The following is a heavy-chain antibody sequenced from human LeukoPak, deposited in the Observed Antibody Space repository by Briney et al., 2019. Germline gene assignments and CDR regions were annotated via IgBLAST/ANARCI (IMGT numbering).Heavy chain of an antibody. D-gene: IGHD1-26*01. V-gene: IGHV4-61*02. CDR3: ALSHGGGGSYQRD. Sequence: PSETLSLTCTVSGGSISSGSYYWSWIRQPAGKGLEWIGRIYTSGSTNYNPSLKSRVTISLDKSKNQFSLRLYSVTAADTAVYYCALSHGGGGSYQRDWGQGTLVTVSS. CDR1: GGSISSGSYY. J-gene: IGHJ4*02. CDR2: IYTSGST.